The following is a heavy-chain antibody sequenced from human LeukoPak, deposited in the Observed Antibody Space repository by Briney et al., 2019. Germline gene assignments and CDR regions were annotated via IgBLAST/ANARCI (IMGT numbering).Heavy chain of an antibody. J-gene: IGHJ4*02. CDR1: GFTFSSYG. Sequence: AGGSLRLSCAASGFTFSSYGMHWVRQAPGKGLEWVAVISYDGSNKYYADSVKGRFTISRDNSKNTLYLQMNSLRAEDTAVYHCAKDLAYWGQGTLVTVSS. V-gene: IGHV3-30*18. CDR2: ISYDGSNK. CDR3: AKDLAY.